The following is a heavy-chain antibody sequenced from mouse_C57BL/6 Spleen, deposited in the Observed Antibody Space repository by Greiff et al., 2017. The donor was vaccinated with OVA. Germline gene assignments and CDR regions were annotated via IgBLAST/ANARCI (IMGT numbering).Heavy chain of an antibody. J-gene: IGHJ2*01. V-gene: IGHV14-3*01. Sequence: EVQLVESVAELVRPGASVKLSCTASGFNIKNTYMHWVKQRPEQGLEWIGRIDPANGNTKYAPKFQGKATITADTSSNTAYLQLSSLTSEDTAIYYCARDYGYDVNYFDYWGQGTTLTVSS. CDR3: ARDYGYDVNYFDY. CDR2: IDPANGNT. CDR1: GFNIKNTY. D-gene: IGHD2-2*01.